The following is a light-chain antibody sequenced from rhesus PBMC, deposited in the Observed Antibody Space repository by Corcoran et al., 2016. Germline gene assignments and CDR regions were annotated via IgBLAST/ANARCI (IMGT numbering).Light chain of an antibody. Sequence: DIQMTQSPSSLAASVGDRVTITCQASQGISTHLAWYQHKPGKAPKLLIYKASSFLTGVPSRLPGSGSGTEFTLTLSGLQPEDFATYYCQHGFGAPYSFGQGTKVEIK. CDR2: KAS. J-gene: IGKJ2*01. V-gene: IGKV1-25*01. CDR1: QGISTH. CDR3: QHGFGAPYS.